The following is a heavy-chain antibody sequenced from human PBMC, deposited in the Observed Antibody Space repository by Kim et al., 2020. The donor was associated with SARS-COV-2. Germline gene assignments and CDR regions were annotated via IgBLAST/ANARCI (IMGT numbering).Heavy chain of an antibody. CDR2: IYYSGST. CDR1: GGSISSSSYY. CDR3: ASLDSSSWIFDY. V-gene: IGHV4-39*01. J-gene: IGHJ4*02. D-gene: IGHD6-13*01. Sequence: SETLSLTCTVSGGSISSSSYYWGWIRQPPGKGLEWIGSIYYSGSTYYNPSLKSRVTISVDTSKNQFSLKLSSVTAADTVVYYCASLDSSSWIFDYWGQGT.